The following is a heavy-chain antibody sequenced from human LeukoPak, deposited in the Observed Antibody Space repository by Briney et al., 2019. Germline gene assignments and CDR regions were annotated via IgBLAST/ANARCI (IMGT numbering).Heavy chain of an antibody. Sequence: ASVKVSCKASGYTFTSYGISWVRQAPGQGLEWMGWISAYNGNTNYAQKFQGRVTMTTETSTSTAYMELRSLRSDDTAVYYCATGIAAAGRDYWGQGTLVTVSS. CDR2: ISAYNGNT. D-gene: IGHD6-13*01. CDR1: GYTFTSYG. J-gene: IGHJ4*02. V-gene: IGHV1-18*01. CDR3: ATGIAAAGRDY.